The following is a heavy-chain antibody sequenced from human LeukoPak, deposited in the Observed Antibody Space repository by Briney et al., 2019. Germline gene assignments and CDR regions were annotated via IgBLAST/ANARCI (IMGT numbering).Heavy chain of an antibody. J-gene: IGHJ4*02. V-gene: IGHV3-30*18. Sequence: GGSLRLSCAASGFTFSSYGMHWVRQAPGKGLEWVAVISYDGSNKYYADSVKGRFTISRDNSKNTLYLQMNSLRAEDTAVYYCAKGGKARTPSYFDYWGQGTLVTVSS. CDR3: AKGGKARTPSYFDY. D-gene: IGHD1/OR15-1a*01. CDR2: ISYDGSNK. CDR1: GFTFSSYG.